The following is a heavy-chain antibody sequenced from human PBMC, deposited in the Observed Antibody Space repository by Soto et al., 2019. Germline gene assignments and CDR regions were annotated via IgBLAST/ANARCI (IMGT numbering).Heavy chain of an antibody. Sequence: VKVSCKASGGTFSSSGISWVRQAPGQGLEWMGGIIPIFGTTIYAQKFQGRVTLTADESTSTAYMELSSLRSEDTAVYYCATETQGAFDIWGQGTMVTVSS. J-gene: IGHJ3*02. CDR1: GGTFSSSG. CDR3: ATETQGAFDI. V-gene: IGHV1-69*13. CDR2: IIPIFGTT.